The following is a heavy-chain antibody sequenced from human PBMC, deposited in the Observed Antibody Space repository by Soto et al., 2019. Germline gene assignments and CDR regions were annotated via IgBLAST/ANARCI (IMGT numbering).Heavy chain of an antibody. V-gene: IGHV3-30-3*01. J-gene: IGHJ6*02. CDR3: ARDGIAGTYYYYYYGMDV. CDR1: GFTFSSYA. D-gene: IGHD6-13*01. CDR2: ISYDGSNK. Sequence: GSLRLSCAASGFTFSSYAMHWVRQAPAKGLEWVAVISYDGSNKYYADSVKGRFTISRDNSKNTLYLQMNSLRAEDTAVYYCARDGIAGTYYYYYYGMDVRGQGTTVTVSS.